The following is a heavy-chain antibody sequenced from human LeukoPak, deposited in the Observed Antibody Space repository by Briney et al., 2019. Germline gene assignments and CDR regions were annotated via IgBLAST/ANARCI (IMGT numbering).Heavy chain of an antibody. CDR3: ARVKGYYGSGSRSV. D-gene: IGHD3-10*01. Sequence: SETLSLTCAVYGGSFSGYYWSWIRQPPGKGLEWIGEINHSGSTNYNPSLKSRVTISVDTSKSQFSLKLSSVTAADTAVYYCARVKGYYGSGSRSVWGQGTLVSVYS. J-gene: IGHJ4*02. V-gene: IGHV4-34*01. CDR1: GGSFSGYY. CDR2: INHSGST.